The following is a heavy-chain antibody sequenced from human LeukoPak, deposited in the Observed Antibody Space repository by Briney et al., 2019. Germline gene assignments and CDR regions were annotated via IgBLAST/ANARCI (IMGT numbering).Heavy chain of an antibody. CDR2: ISAYNGNT. V-gene: IGHV1-18*01. J-gene: IGHJ6*02. Sequence: AASVKVSCKASGGTFSTYAISWVRQAPGQGLEWMGWISAYNGNTNYAQKLQGRVTMTTDTSTSTAYMELRSLRSDDTAVYYCARDRAYCSGGSCYLYYYYYGMDVWGQGTTVTVSS. CDR3: ARDRAYCSGGSCYLYYYYYGMDV. CDR1: GGTFSTYA. D-gene: IGHD2-15*01.